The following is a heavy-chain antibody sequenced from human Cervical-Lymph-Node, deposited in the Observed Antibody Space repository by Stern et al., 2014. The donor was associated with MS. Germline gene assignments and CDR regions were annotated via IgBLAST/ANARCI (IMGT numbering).Heavy chain of an antibody. CDR2: INAGNGNT. CDR3: AGGETDYGEPLDY. V-gene: IGHV1-3*01. CDR1: GYTFTSYA. J-gene: IGHJ4*02. Sequence: VQLVESGAEVKKPGASVRVSCKASGYTFTSYALHWVRQAPGQRLGGMGWINAGNGNTKYSQKFQGRVTITRDTSASTAYMELSSLRSEDTAVYYCAGGETDYGEPLDYWGQGTLVTVSS. D-gene: IGHD4-17*01.